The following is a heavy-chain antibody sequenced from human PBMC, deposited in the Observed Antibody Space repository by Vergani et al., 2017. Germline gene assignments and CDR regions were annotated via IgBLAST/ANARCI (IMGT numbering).Heavy chain of an antibody. V-gene: IGHV3-48*02. Sequence: EVQLVESGGGLVQPGGSLRLSCAASGFTFSSYSMNWVRQAPGKGLEWVSYISSSSSTIYYADSVKGRFTISRDNAKNSLYLQMNSLRDEDTAVYYWAREVYEPDDYGADNAFDYWGQGTLVTVSS. D-gene: IGHD4-17*01. CDR2: ISSSSSTI. J-gene: IGHJ4*02. CDR3: AREVYEPDDYGADNAFDY. CDR1: GFTFSSYS.